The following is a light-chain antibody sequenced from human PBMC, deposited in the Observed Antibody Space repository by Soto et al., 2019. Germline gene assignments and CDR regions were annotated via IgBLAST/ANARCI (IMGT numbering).Light chain of an antibody. CDR3: LKYNSAPWT. J-gene: IGKJ1*01. V-gene: IGKV1-27*01. CDR2: AAP. CDR1: QGISNY. Sequence: DIQMTQSPSSLSASVGDRVTITCRASQGISNYLAWYHQKPGKVPKLLIYAAPTLQSGVPSRFSGSGSGTDFTLTISSLQPEDVATYYCLKYNSAPWTFGQGTKVEIK.